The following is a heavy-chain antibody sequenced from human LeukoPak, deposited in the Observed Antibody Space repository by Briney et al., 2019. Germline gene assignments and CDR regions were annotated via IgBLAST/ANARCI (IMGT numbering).Heavy chain of an antibody. Sequence: GGSLRLSCAASGFTFSSFEMNWVRQAPGKGLEWLSYISTSGSTFYADSVKGRFTVSRDNAKNSLYLQMSSLRAEDTAIYYCARDLATPRGFFDYWGQGTLVTVSS. D-gene: IGHD4-23*01. V-gene: IGHV3-48*03. CDR3: ARDLATPRGFFDY. J-gene: IGHJ4*02. CDR2: ISTSGST. CDR1: GFTFSSFE.